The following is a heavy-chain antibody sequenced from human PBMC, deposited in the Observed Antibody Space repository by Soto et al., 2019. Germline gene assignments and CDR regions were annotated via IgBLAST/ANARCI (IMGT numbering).Heavy chain of an antibody. CDR2: IYSGGST. CDR3: ARSGSYVNGFDY. CDR1: GFTVSNHF. Sequence: LRLSCADSGFTVSNHFMNWVRQAPGKGLEWVSVIYSGGSTYYADSVRGRFTISRDTTKNMLYLQMNGLGVEDTAVYYCARSGSYVNGFDYWGQGTLVTVSS. V-gene: IGHV3-53*01. J-gene: IGHJ4*02. D-gene: IGHD1-26*01.